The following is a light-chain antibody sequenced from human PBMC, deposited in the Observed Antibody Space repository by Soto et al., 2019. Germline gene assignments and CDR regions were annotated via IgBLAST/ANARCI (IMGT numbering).Light chain of an antibody. V-gene: IGKV1-33*01. CDR3: QHYDNLLLT. CDR1: QDINTY. J-gene: IGKJ4*01. Sequence: DIQMTQSPSSLSASVGDRVTITCQASQDINTYLNWYQQKPGKAPKLLIYDASKWETGVPSRFSGGGSETDFTLTVTSLQPEDIATYFCQHYDNLLLTFGGGTKVELK. CDR2: DAS.